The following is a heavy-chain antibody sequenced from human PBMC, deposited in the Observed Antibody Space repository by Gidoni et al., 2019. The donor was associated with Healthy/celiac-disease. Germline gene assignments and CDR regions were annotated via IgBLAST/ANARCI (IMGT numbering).Heavy chain of an antibody. CDR1: GDTFTGYY. D-gene: IGHD2-21*01. CDR3: ARSDCGGDCYSSFDY. V-gene: IGHV1-2*04. CDR2: INPNSGGT. Sequence: QVQLVQSGAEVKKPGASVKVSCTASGDTFTGYYMHWVRQAPGQGLEWMGWINPNSGGTNYAQKFQGWVTMTRDTSISTAYMELSRLRSDDTAVYYCARSDCGGDCYSSFDYWGQGTLVTVSS. J-gene: IGHJ4*02.